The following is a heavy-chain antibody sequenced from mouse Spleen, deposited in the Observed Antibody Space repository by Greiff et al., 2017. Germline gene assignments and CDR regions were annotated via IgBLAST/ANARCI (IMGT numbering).Heavy chain of an antibody. J-gene: IGHJ2*01. Sequence: EVQLVESGGGLVKLGGSLKLSCAASGFTFSSYAMSWVRQTPEKRLEWVATISSGGGNTYYPDSVKGRFPISRDNAKNTLYLQMNSLKCENTAMYYCARPPFDYWGQGTTLTVSS. CDR1: GFTFSSYA. CDR3: ARPPFDY. CDR2: ISSGGGNT. V-gene: IGHV5-9-3*01.